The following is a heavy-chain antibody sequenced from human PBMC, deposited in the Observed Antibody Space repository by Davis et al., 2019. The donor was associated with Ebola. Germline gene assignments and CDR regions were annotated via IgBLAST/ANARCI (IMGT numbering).Heavy chain of an antibody. J-gene: IGHJ5*02. Sequence: AASVKVSCKASGGTFSSYAISWVRQAPGQGLEWMGRIIPILGTANYAQKFQGRVTITADKSTSTAYMELSSLRSEDTAVYYCARSHHYYDSSGYYLWGQGTLVTVSS. CDR2: IIPILGTA. D-gene: IGHD3-22*01. V-gene: IGHV1-69*04. CDR1: GGTFSSYA. CDR3: ARSHHYYDSSGYYL.